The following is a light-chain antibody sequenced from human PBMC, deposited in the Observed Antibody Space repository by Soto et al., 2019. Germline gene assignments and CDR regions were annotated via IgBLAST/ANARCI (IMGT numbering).Light chain of an antibody. CDR3: LQRSDWRLT. CDR2: DAS. J-gene: IGKJ4*01. CDR1: QSVNSF. Sequence: IVLTQSPATLSLSPGERATLSCRASQSVNSFFAWYRQNPGQAPRLLIYDASNRAPGIPARFSGRGSGTDFTLTISSLEPEDFAVYYCLQRSDWRLTFGGGTKVEIK. V-gene: IGKV3-11*01.